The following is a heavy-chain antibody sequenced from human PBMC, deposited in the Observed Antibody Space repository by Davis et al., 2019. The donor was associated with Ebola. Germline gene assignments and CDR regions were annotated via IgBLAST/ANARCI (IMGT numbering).Heavy chain of an antibody. CDR1: GYTFTSYA. Sequence: AASVKVSCKASGYTFTSYAFIWVRQAPGQGLEWMGWIYPYSGNTNYAQRFQGRVTMTTDTSTGTAYMELRSLRSDDTAVYFCARTSIVGTTTTASDIWGQGTKVTVSS. CDR3: ARTSIVGTTTTASDI. D-gene: IGHD1-26*01. J-gene: IGHJ3*02. CDR2: IYPYSGNT. V-gene: IGHV1-18*04.